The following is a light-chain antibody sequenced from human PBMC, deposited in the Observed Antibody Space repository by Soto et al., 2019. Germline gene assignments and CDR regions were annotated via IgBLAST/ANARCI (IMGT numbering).Light chain of an antibody. V-gene: IGLV1-40*01. J-gene: IGLJ1*01. CDR1: SSNIGAGFD. CDR3: QSYDNSLSGLYV. CDR2: GNN. Sequence: QSVLTQPPSLSGAPGQRVTISCTGSSSNIGAGFDVHWYQQLPGTAPKLLIYGNNNRPSGVPDRFSGSKSGTSASLAITGLQAEDEADYYCQSYDNSLSGLYVFGTGTKVTVL.